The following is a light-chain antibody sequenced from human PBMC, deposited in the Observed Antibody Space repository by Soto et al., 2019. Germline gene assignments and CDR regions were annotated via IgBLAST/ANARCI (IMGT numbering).Light chain of an antibody. Sequence: QSVVTQPPSASGTPGQRVTLSCSGSTSNIGSNFVYWYQQFPGTAPKLLIYSGNQRPSGVPDRFSGSKSGTSASLAISGLRSEDEADHYCAVWDDSLSGPVFGGGTKLTVL. CDR3: AVWDDSLSGPV. CDR2: SGN. J-gene: IGLJ3*02. V-gene: IGLV1-47*02. CDR1: TSNIGSNF.